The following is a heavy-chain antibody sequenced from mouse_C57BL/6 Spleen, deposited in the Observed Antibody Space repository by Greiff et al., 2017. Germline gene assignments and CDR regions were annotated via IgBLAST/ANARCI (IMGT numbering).Heavy chain of an antibody. CDR3: ARPVFYAMDY. Sequence: EVKLMESGAGLVKPGGSLTLSCAASGFTFSDYGMHWVRQAPEKGLEWVAYISSGSSTIYYADTVKGRFTISRDNAKNTLFLQMTSLRSEDTAMYYCARPVFYAMDYWGQGTSVTVSS. V-gene: IGHV5-17*01. J-gene: IGHJ4*01. CDR1: GFTFSDYG. CDR2: ISSGSSTI.